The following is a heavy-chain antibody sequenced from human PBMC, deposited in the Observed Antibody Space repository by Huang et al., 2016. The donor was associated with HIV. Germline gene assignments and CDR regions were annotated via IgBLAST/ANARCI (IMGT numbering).Heavy chain of an antibody. D-gene: IGHD5-12*01. CDR3: TREYTVAGAFDI. CDR1: GFSFSNYA. Sequence: QGQLVESGGGVVRPGRSLRLSCAASGFSFSNYAMHWVRQAPGKSLEWVTFISNDGTTTYYANSVKGRFTISRDNFKNTLYLQMNRLRGDDTAVYYCTREYTVAGAFDIWGQGTMVTVSS. CDR2: ISNDGTTT. V-gene: IGHV3-30-3*01. J-gene: IGHJ3*02.